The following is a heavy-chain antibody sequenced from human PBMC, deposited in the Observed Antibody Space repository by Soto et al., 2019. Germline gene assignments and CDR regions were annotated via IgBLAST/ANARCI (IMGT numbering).Heavy chain of an antibody. Sequence: WETLSLTCAVYGGSFSGYYWSWIRQPPGKGLEWIGEINHSGSTNYNPSLKSRVTISVDTSKNQFSLKLSSVTAADTAVYYCASRALLRYFDYWGQGTLVTVSS. CDR2: INHSGST. CDR1: GGSFSGYY. D-gene: IGHD3-9*01. V-gene: IGHV4-34*01. CDR3: ASRALLRYFDY. J-gene: IGHJ4*02.